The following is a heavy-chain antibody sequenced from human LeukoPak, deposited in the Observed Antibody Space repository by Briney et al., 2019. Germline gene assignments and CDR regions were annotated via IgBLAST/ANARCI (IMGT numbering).Heavy chain of an antibody. V-gene: IGHV1-24*01. CDR2: FDPEDGET. CDR1: GYTLTELS. CDR3: AREDNLGSGSSPNDY. Sequence: ASVTVSCTVSGYTLTELSMHWVRQAPGKGLEWMGGFDPEDGETIYAQKFQGRVTMTEDTSTDTAYMELSSLRSEDTAVYYCAREDNLGSGSSPNDYWGQGTLVTVSS. J-gene: IGHJ4*02. D-gene: IGHD6-19*01.